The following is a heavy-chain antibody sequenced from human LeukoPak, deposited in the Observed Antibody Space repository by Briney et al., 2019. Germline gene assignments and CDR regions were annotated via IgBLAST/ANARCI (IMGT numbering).Heavy chain of an antibody. CDR2: ISGSGGST. J-gene: IGHJ4*02. V-gene: IGHV3-23*01. CDR3: AKPPPRFLEWLFYFDY. CDR1: GFTFSSYA. Sequence: PGGSLRLSCAASGFTFSSYAMSWVRQAPGKGLEWVSAISGSGGSTYYADSVKGRFTISRDNSKNTLYLQMNSLRAEDTAAYYCAKPPPRFLEWLFYFDYWGQGTLVTVSS. D-gene: IGHD3-3*01.